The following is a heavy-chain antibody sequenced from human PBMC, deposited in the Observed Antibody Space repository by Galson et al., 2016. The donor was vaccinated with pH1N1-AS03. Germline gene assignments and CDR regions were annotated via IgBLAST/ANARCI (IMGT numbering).Heavy chain of an antibody. CDR3: ARDLEQDLGC. CDR1: GYTFTTYS. D-gene: IGHD1/OR15-1a*01. CDR2: INAGNGNA. V-gene: IGHV1-3*01. J-gene: IGHJ4*02. Sequence: SVKVSCTASGYTFTTYSMHWVRQAPGQRLEWMWRINAGNGNAGYSRSFQGRVTITRDTSANMVYLEMNSLIVEDTAVYYCARDLEQDLGCWGQGTLVTVSS.